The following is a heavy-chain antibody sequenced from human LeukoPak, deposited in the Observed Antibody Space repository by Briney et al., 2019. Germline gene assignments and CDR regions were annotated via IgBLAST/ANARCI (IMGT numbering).Heavy chain of an antibody. CDR3: AKWGGYDVLTGYYDSDY. Sequence: GASLRLSCAASGFTFSNYAISWVRQAPGKGLEWVSAVFGRDTSTYYTESVKGRVTLSRDNSKNTLYLQMNSLSAEDTAIYYCAKWGGYDVLTGYYDSDYWGQGTLVTVSS. CDR2: VFGRDTST. V-gene: IGHV3-23*01. J-gene: IGHJ4*02. D-gene: IGHD3-9*01. CDR1: GFTFSNYA.